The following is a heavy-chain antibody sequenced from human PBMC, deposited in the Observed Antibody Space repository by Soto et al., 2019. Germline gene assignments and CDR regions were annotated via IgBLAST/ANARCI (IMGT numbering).Heavy chain of an antibody. D-gene: IGHD3-9*01. J-gene: IGHJ5*02. CDR2: IYYSGST. CDR1: GGSISSYY. V-gene: IGHV4-59*01. CDR3: ARDLGGILTDSSWFDP. Sequence: QVQLQESGPGLVKPSETLSLTCTVSGGSISSYYWSWIRQPPGKGLEWIGYIYYSGSTNYNPSLKSRVTISVDTSKNQFSLKLSSVTAADTAVYYCARDLGGILTDSSWFDPWGQGTLVTVSS.